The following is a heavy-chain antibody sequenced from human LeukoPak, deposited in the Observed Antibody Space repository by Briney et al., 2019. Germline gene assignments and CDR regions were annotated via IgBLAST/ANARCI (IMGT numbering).Heavy chain of an antibody. CDR1: GFTFSTYW. Sequence: PGGSLRLSCAASGFTFSTYWMSWVRQAPGKGLEWVANINQDGSLKYYVDSVKGRLTFSRDNAKNSLYLQMNSLRAEDTAVYYCARVFTYGFDYWGQGTLVTVSS. CDR3: ARVFTYGFDY. V-gene: IGHV3-7*05. D-gene: IGHD2-21*01. CDR2: INQDGSLK. J-gene: IGHJ4*02.